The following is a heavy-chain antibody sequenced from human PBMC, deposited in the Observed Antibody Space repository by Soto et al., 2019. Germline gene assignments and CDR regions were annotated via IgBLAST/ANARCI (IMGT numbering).Heavy chain of an antibody. CDR3: ARFDYGGNNYYGMDV. Sequence: GGSLRLSCAASGFTFSSYSMNWVRQAPGKGLEWVSYISSSSSTIYYADSVKGRFTISRDNAKNSLYLQMNSLRDEDTAVYCCARFDYGGNNYYGMDVWGQGTTVTVSS. V-gene: IGHV3-48*02. D-gene: IGHD4-17*01. CDR2: ISSSSSTI. J-gene: IGHJ6*02. CDR1: GFTFSSYS.